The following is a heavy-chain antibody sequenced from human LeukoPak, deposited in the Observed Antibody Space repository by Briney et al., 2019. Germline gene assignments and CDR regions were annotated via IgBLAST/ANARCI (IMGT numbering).Heavy chain of an antibody. CDR3: ARDGYNYYDRSGYYEV. J-gene: IGHJ6*02. D-gene: IGHD3-22*01. Sequence: GGSLRLSCAASGFAFSRYSMNWVRQAPGKGLEWVSSISYSGPHMFYADSVRGRFTISRDNAKNSLHLQMNSLRAEDTAVYYCARDGYNYYDRSGYYEVWGQGTTVTVSS. CDR2: ISYSGPHM. V-gene: IGHV3-21*01. CDR1: GFAFSRYS.